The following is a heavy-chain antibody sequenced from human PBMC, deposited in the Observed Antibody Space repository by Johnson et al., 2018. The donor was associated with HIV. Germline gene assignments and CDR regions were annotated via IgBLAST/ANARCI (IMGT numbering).Heavy chain of an antibody. V-gene: IGHV3-23*04. Sequence: VQLVESGGGLVQPGGSLRLSCAASGFTFSSYAMSWVRQAPGKGLEWVSAISGSGGSTNYADFVKGRPTISRDNSKRTLYLQMNRLRVEYTAFYYCGKELADSSGYYADAFDIWGQGTMVTVSS. D-gene: IGHD3-22*01. CDR3: GKELADSSGYYADAFDI. CDR1: GFTFSSYA. J-gene: IGHJ3*02. CDR2: ISGSGGST.